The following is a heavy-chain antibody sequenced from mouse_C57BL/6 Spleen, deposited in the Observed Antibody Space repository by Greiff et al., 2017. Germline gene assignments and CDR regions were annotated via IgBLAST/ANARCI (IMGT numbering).Heavy chain of an antibody. J-gene: IGHJ4*01. Sequence: VQLQQSGAELVRPGASVKLSCKASGYTFTDYYINWVKQRPGQGLEWIARIYPGSGNTYYNEKFKGKATLTAEKSSSTAYMQLSSLTSEDSAVYFCARQLRLRGYAMDYWGQGTSVTVSS. CDR2: IYPGSGNT. CDR3: ARQLRLRGYAMDY. V-gene: IGHV1-76*01. D-gene: IGHD3-2*02. CDR1: GYTFTDYY.